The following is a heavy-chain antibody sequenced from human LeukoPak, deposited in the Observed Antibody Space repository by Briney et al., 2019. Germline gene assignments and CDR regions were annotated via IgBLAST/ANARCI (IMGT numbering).Heavy chain of an antibody. V-gene: IGHV3-7*03. Sequence: PGGSLRLSCAASGFTFSSYWMSWVRQAPGKGLEWVANIKQDGSEKYYVDSVKGRFTISRDNSKNTLYLQMNSLRAEDTAVYYCAKHQTVTKGQYYFDYWGQGTLVTVSS. D-gene: IGHD4-11*01. CDR3: AKHQTVTKGQYYFDY. J-gene: IGHJ4*02. CDR1: GFTFSSYW. CDR2: IKQDGSEK.